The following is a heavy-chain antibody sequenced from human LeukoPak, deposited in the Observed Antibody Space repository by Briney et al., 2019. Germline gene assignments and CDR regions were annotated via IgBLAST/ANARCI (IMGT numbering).Heavy chain of an antibody. CDR1: GGSISSYY. Sequence: SETLSLTCTVSGGSISSYYWSWIRQPARKGLEWIGRIYTSGSTNYNPSLKSRVTMSVDTSKNQFSLKLSSVTAADTAVYYCARSLTYYHDSSGHWCFDLWGRGTLVTVSS. CDR3: ARSLTYYHDSSGHWCFDL. V-gene: IGHV4-4*07. J-gene: IGHJ2*01. D-gene: IGHD3-22*01. CDR2: IYTSGST.